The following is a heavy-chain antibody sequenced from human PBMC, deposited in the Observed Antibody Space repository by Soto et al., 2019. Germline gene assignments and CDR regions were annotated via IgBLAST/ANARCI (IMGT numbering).Heavy chain of an antibody. CDR1: GGSINNRTYY. CDR3: ARQQYYDSRGLFDY. Sequence: LSLTCSVSGGSINNRTYYWGWIRQPPGKGLEWIGSISYSGRTYDNPSLKSRVTISSDTSNNQFSLKLSSVTAADTAVYYCARQQYYDSRGLFDYWGQGTLVTVS. D-gene: IGHD3-22*01. CDR2: ISYSGRT. J-gene: IGHJ4*02. V-gene: IGHV4-39*01.